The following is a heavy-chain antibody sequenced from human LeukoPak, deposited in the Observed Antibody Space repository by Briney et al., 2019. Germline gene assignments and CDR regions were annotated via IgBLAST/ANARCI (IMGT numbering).Heavy chain of an antibody. Sequence: SVKVSCKASGYTFTSYGISWVRQAPGQGLEWMGGIIPIFGTANYAQKFQGRVTITTDESTSTAYMELSSLRSEDTAVYYCARMRERGDYGDYVPHYFDYWGQGTLVTVSS. J-gene: IGHJ4*02. V-gene: IGHV1-69*05. D-gene: IGHD4-17*01. CDR1: GYTFTSYG. CDR3: ARMRERGDYGDYVPHYFDY. CDR2: IIPIFGTA.